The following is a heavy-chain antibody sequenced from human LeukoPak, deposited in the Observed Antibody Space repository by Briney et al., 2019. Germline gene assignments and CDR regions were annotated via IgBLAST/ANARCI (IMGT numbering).Heavy chain of an antibody. V-gene: IGHV3-11*06. CDR2: ISSSSSYI. CDR3: ARGSSPSGY. J-gene: IGHJ4*02. Sequence: GGSLRLSCAASGFIFSDSYMSWIRQAPGKGLEWVSSISSSSSYIYYADSVKGRFTISRDNAKNSLYLQMNSLRAEDTAVYYCARGSSPSGYWGQGTLVTVSS. D-gene: IGHD6-6*01. CDR1: GFIFSDSY.